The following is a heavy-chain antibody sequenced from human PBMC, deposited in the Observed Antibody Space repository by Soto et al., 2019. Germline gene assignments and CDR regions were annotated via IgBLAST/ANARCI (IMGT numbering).Heavy chain of an antibody. CDR1: GYTFTGHY. D-gene: IGHD3-10*01. J-gene: IGHJ3*02. CDR2: INPNSVGT. CDR3: AREPMVRAAHGFDI. V-gene: IGHV1-2*02. Sequence: GASVKVSCKASGYTFTGHYMLWVRQAPGQGLEWMGWINPNSVGTNYAQKFQGRVTMTRDTSISTAYMELSRLRSDDTAVYYCAREPMVRAAHGFDIWGQGTMVTVSS.